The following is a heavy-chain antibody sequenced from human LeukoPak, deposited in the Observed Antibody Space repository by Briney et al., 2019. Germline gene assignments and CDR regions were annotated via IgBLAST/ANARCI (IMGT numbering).Heavy chain of an antibody. CDR2: INHSGST. V-gene: IGHV4-34*01. CDR1: GGSFSGYY. CDR3: ARVGYSRAFDI. Sequence: TSSETLSLTCAVYGGSFSGYYWSWIRQPPGKGLEWIGEINHSGSTNYNPSLKSRVTISVDTSKNQFSLKLSSVTAADTAVYYCARVGYSRAFDIWGQGTMVTVSS. J-gene: IGHJ3*02. D-gene: IGHD2-15*01.